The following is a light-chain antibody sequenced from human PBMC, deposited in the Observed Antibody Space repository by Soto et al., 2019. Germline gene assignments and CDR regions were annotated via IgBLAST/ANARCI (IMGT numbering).Light chain of an antibody. V-gene: IGKV3-11*01. Sequence: EIVLTQSPATLSLSPGERATLSCRASQSVTTSLAWYQQKPGQAPRLLIFDASNRATGVPARFSGSGSGTDFTLTISSLQPEDFATYYCQQLAGYPITFGQGTLLEI. CDR3: QQLAGYPIT. J-gene: IGKJ5*01. CDR2: DAS. CDR1: QSVTTS.